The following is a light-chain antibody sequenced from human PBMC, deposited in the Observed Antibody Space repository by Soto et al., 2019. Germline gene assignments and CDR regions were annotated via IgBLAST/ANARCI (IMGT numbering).Light chain of an antibody. Sequence: QSALTQPASVSGSPGQSITISCTGTSSDVGGYNCLSWYQQHPGKAPKVMIYDVSNRPSGVSNRFSGSKSGNTVSLTISGLQAEDEADYYCRSYTSSSTRVFGGGTELTVL. V-gene: IGLV2-14*01. CDR3: RSYTSSSTRV. CDR1: SSDVGGYNC. J-gene: IGLJ3*02. CDR2: DVS.